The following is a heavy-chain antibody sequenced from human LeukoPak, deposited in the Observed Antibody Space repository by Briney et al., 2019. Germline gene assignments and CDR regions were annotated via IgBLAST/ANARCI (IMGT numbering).Heavy chain of an antibody. D-gene: IGHD3-10*01. CDR3: ASLVRGVIPSMEFDP. CDR2: ISDSGGST. Sequence: GGSLRLSCAASGFTFSSYAMSWVRQAPGKGLEWVSAISDSGGSTYYADSVKGRFTISRDNSKNTLYLQMNSLRAEDTAVYYCASLVRGVIPSMEFDPWGQGTLVTVSS. CDR1: GFTFSSYA. J-gene: IGHJ5*02. V-gene: IGHV3-23*01.